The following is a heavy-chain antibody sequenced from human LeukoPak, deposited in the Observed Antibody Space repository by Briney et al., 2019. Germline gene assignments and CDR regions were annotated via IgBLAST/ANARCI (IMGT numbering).Heavy chain of an antibody. Sequence: SETLSLTCTVSGGSISSYYWSWIRQPPGKGLEWIGYIYYSGSTNYNPSLKSRVTISVDTSKNQFSLKLSSATAADTAVYYCARAPYSSSWSVTWFDPWGQGTLVTVSS. CDR3: ARAPYSSSWSVTWFDP. V-gene: IGHV4-59*01. J-gene: IGHJ5*02. CDR1: GGSISSYY. CDR2: IYYSGST. D-gene: IGHD6-13*01.